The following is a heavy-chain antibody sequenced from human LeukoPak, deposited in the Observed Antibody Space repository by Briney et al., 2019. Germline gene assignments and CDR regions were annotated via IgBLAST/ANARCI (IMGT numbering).Heavy chain of an antibody. CDR3: ARESMATALSFDY. CDR2: ISSSGISI. D-gene: IGHD5-24*01. V-gene: IGHV3-48*03. J-gene: IGHJ4*02. Sequence: GGSLRLSCAASGFAFSSYEMNWVRQAPGKGLEWVSYISSSGISIYYADSVKGRFTISRDNAKTSLYLQMNSLRAEGTAVYYCARESMATALSFDYWGQGTLVTVSS. CDR1: GFAFSSYE.